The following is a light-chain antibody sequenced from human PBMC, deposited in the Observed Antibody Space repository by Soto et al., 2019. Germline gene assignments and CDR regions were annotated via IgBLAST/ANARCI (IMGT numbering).Light chain of an antibody. V-gene: IGKV3-20*01. CDR2: GAS. CDR3: QQYGSSSWT. Sequence: EIVLTQSPGTLSLSPGERATLSCRASQSVSSSYLAWYQQKPGQAPRLLISGASSRATSIPDRFSGSGSETDFTLTISRLEPEDFAVYYCQQYGSSSWTFSQGPKVEIK. CDR1: QSVSSSY. J-gene: IGKJ1*01.